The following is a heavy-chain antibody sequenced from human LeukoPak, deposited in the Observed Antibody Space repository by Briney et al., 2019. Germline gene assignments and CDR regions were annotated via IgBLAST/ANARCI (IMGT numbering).Heavy chain of an antibody. CDR1: GGTFSNYA. D-gene: IGHD1-1*01. CDR3: ASQRIAGSLALYFDY. V-gene: IGHV1-69*01. J-gene: IGHJ4*02. CDR2: IIPIFGAA. Sequence: GASVKVSCKASGGTFSNYAFSWVRQASGQGLEWMGGIIPIFGAANYAQKLQGRVTITADESTTTAYMELSSLRSEDTAVYYCASQRIAGSLALYFDYWGQGTLVTVSS.